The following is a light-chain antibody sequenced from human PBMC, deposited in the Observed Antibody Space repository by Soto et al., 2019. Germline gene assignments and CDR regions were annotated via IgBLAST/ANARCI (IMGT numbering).Light chain of an antibody. CDR3: QQTYTTPQT. Sequence: DIQMTQSPSSLSASVGDRVTITCRASQSISDYLNWYQQKVGKAPKLLIYAASTLQSVVPSRFTGRGSGADVTFTIDSQQPEDFAAYYCQQTYTTPQTFGQGTKLEIK. CDR1: QSISDY. V-gene: IGKV1-39*01. CDR2: AAS. J-gene: IGKJ2*01.